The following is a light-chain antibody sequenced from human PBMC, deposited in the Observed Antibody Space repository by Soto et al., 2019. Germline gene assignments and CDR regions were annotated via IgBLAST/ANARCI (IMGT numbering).Light chain of an antibody. CDR2: GNS. CDR3: QSYDSSLSGVV. CDR1: SSNIGAGYD. V-gene: IGLV1-40*01. J-gene: IGLJ2*01. Sequence: QFVLTKPPSVSGAPGQRVTISCTGSSSNIGAGYDVHWYQQLPGTAPKLLIYGNSNRPSGVPDRFSGSKSGTSASLAITGLQAEDEADYYCQSYDSSLSGVVFGGGTKLTVL.